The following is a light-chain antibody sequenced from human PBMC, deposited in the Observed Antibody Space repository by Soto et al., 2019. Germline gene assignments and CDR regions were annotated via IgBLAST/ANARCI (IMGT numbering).Light chain of an antibody. Sequence: QSVLTQPPSVSAAPGQRVSISCSGGSSNIGKNSVSWYQQLPATAPKLLIYDDHQRPSGIPDRFSASKSGTSATLDITGLLPAEEADYYCATWDLTLSAGVLFGGGTKVTVL. CDR3: ATWDLTLSAGVL. CDR1: SSNIGKNS. J-gene: IGLJ2*01. CDR2: DDH. V-gene: IGLV1-51*01.